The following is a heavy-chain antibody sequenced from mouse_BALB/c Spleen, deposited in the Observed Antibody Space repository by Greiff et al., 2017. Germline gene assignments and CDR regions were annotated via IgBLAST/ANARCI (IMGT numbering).Heavy chain of an antibody. CDR1: GFTFSSYT. CDR2: INSNGGST. D-gene: IGHD2-3*01. J-gene: IGHJ4*01. Sequence: EVKVEESGGGLVQPGGSLKLSCAASGFTFSSYTMSWVRQTPEKRLELVATINSNGGSTYYPDSVKGRFTISRDNAKNTLYLQMSSLKSEDTAMYYCARDRGGYYGDYWGQGTSVTVSS. CDR3: ARDRGGYYGDY. V-gene: IGHV5-6-3*01.